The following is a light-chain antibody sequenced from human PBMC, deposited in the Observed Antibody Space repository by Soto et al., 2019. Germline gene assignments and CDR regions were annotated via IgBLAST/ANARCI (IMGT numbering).Light chain of an antibody. Sequence: DIQMTQSPSTLSASVGDRVTITCRASQSISSWLAWYQQKPGKAPKLLIYKASSLEIGVPSRFSGSGSGTEFTLTIGSLQPDDFATYSCQHYNSYSRAFGQGTKVEIK. CDR1: QSISSW. CDR2: KAS. CDR3: QHYNSYSRA. J-gene: IGKJ1*01. V-gene: IGKV1-5*03.